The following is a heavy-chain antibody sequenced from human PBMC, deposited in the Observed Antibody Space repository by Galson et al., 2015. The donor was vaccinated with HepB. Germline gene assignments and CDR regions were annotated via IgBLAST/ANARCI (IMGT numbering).Heavy chain of an antibody. CDR1: GFTFSSYS. D-gene: IGHD3-10*01. J-gene: IGHJ4*02. Sequence: SLRLSCAASGFTFSSYSMHWVRQAPGKGLEYVSAISRDGGSTYYADSVKGRFTISRDNSKNTLYLQMSSLRAEDTAVYYCVKGLRGITMVRGDPFDYWGQGTLVTVSS. CDR3: VKGLRGITMVRGDPFDY. V-gene: IGHV3-64D*06. CDR2: ISRDGGST.